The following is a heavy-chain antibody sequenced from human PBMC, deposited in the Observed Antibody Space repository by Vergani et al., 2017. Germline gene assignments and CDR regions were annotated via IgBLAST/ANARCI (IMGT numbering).Heavy chain of an antibody. Sequence: VQLLESGGGEVQPGRSLRLSCAASGLTFSNYAMHWVRQAPGKGLEWVAVIWSDGSKKYYGDSGRGRFTISRDNSKNTLYLQMNSLRAEDTAVYYCAKETQDDTVEAPAAIQGTFDNWGQGTLVTVSS. J-gene: IGHJ4*02. V-gene: IGHV3-33*06. D-gene: IGHD2-2*02. CDR3: AKETQDDTVEAPAAIQGTFDN. CDR1: GLTFSNYA. CDR2: IWSDGSKK.